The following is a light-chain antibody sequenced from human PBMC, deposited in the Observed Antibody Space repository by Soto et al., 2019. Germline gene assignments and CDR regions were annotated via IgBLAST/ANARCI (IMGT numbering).Light chain of an antibody. CDR2: KAS. V-gene: IGKV1-5*03. CDR1: QTISSW. J-gene: IGKJ1*01. Sequence: DIQMTQSPSTLSGSVGDRVTITCRASQTISSWLAWYQQKPGKAPKLLIYKASTLKSGVPSRFGGSGSGTEFTLAISSLQPDDFEPYYCQPYNSYSEAFGQGTKVALK. CDR3: QPYNSYSEA.